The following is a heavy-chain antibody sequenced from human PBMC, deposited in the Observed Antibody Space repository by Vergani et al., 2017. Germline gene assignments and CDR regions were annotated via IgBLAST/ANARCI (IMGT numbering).Heavy chain of an antibody. D-gene: IGHD3-10*01. Sequence: EVQLLESGGGLVQPGGSLRLSCAASGFTFDDYAMHWVRQAPGKGLEWVSGISWNSGSIGYADSVKGRFTISRDNAKNSLYLQMNSLRAEDTALYYCAKDSISGYFDYWGQGTLVTVSS. J-gene: IGHJ4*02. CDR1: GFTFDDYA. V-gene: IGHV3-9*01. CDR3: AKDSISGYFDY. CDR2: ISWNSGSI.